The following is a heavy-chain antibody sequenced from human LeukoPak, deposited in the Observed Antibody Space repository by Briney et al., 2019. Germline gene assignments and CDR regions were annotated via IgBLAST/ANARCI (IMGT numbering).Heavy chain of an antibody. CDR3: ARHNEDSSGSWWFDY. J-gene: IGHJ4*02. Sequence: PSETLSLTCAVYGGSFSGYYWSWIRQPPGKGLEWIGEINHSGSTNYNPSLKSRVTISVDTSKNQFSLKLTSVTAADTAVYYCARHNEDSSGSWWFDYWGQGTLATVSS. D-gene: IGHD3-22*01. CDR2: INHSGST. V-gene: IGHV4-34*01. CDR1: GGSFSGYY.